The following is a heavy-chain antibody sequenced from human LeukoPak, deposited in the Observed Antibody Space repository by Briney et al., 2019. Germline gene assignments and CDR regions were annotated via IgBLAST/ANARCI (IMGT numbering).Heavy chain of an antibody. V-gene: IGHV3-7*03. CDR1: GFTFSSYE. J-gene: IGHJ4*02. Sequence: GGSLRLSCAASGFTFSSYEMNWVRQAPGKGLEWVANIKQDGSEKYYVDSVKGRFTISRDNAKNSLYLQMNSLRAEDTAVYYCAKDRTYYDILTGYDYWGQGTLVTVSS. CDR2: IKQDGSEK. D-gene: IGHD3-9*01. CDR3: AKDRTYYDILTGYDY.